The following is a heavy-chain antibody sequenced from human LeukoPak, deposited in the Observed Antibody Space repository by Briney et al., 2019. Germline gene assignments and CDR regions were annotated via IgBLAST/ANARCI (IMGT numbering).Heavy chain of an antibody. V-gene: IGHV1-46*01. CDR2: INPSGGAP. CDR1: GYTFTNYY. CDR3: ARAYDSSGYYAMTY. Sequence: ASVKVSCKASGYTFTNYYMHWVRQAPEQGLEWMGIINPSGGAPNYAQKFQGRVTMTRDTSTSTVYMQLSSLRSEDTAIYYCARAYDSSGYYAMTYWGQGTLVTVSS. D-gene: IGHD3-22*01. J-gene: IGHJ4*02.